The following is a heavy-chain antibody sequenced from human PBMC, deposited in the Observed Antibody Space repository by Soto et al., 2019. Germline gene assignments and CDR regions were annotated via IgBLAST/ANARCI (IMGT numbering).Heavy chain of an antibody. V-gene: IGHV3-11*04. CDR2: ISSSSSTI. J-gene: IGHJ6*02. CDR1: GFTFSDYY. D-gene: IGHD6-6*01. Sequence: PGGSLRLSCAASGFTFSDYYMSWIRQAPGKGLEWVSYISSSSSTIYYADSVKGRFTISRDNAKNSLYLQMNSLRDEDTAVYYCARPEYSSSSYGMDVWGQGTTVTVS. CDR3: ARPEYSSSSYGMDV.